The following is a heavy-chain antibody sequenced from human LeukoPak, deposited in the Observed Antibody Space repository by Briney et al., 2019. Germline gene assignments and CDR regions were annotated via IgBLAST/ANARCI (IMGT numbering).Heavy chain of an antibody. CDR1: RYRFTSYG. J-gene: IGHJ5*02. CDR2: ISAYNGNT. V-gene: IGHV1-18*01. D-gene: IGHD2-15*01. CDR3: AREGYCSGGTCYSTMNWFDP. Sequence: GSVQVSCKASRYRFTSYGITWVRQAPGQGLEWMGWISAYNGNTNYAQKLQGRVTLTTDTSTSTAYMELRSLRSDDTAVYYCAREGYCSGGTCYSTMNWFDPWGQGTLVTVSS.